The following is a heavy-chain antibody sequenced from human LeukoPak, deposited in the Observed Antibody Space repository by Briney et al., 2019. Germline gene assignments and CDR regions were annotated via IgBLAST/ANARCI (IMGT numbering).Heavy chain of an antibody. D-gene: IGHD6-6*01. Sequence: SETPSLTCAVFGGSFSGYYWSWIRQPPGKGLEWIGEINHSGSTNYNPSLKSRVTISVDTSKNQFSLKLSSVTAADTAVYYCARGRVAARPFDYWGQGTLVTVSS. CDR3: ARGRVAARPFDY. CDR2: INHSGST. CDR1: GGSFSGYY. V-gene: IGHV4-34*01. J-gene: IGHJ4*02.